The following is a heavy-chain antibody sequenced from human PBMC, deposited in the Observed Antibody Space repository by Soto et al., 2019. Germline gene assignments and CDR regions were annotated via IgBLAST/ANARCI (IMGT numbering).Heavy chain of an antibody. V-gene: IGHV4-59*08. Sequence: QVQLQESGPGLVKPSETLSLTCTVSGGSISSYYWSWIRQPPGKGLEWIGYIYYSGSTNYNPSLTSRLTISVDTSKNQFSLKLSSVTAADTAVYYCARRVGYCSGGSCYDAFDIWGQGTMVTVSS. D-gene: IGHD2-15*01. CDR1: GGSISSYY. CDR2: IYYSGST. J-gene: IGHJ3*02. CDR3: ARRVGYCSGGSCYDAFDI.